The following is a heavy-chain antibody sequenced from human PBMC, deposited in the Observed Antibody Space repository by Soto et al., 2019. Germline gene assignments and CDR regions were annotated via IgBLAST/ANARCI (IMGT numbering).Heavy chain of an antibody. CDR3: ARRLYYGDYFWFDP. V-gene: IGHV4-59*08. CDR2: IYYSGST. D-gene: IGHD4-17*01. J-gene: IGHJ5*02. CDR1: GGSISSYY. Sequence: SETLSLTCTVSGGSISSYYWSWIRQPPGKGLEWIGYIYYSGSTNYNPSLKSRVTISVDTSKNQFSLKLSSVTAADTAVYYCARRLYYGDYFWFDPWGQGTLVTVSS.